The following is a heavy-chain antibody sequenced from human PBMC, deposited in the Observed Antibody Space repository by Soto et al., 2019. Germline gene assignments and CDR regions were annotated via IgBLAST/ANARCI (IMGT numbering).Heavy chain of an antibody. D-gene: IGHD3-22*01. CDR1: GGSISSGGYY. CDR2: IYHSGST. J-gene: IGHJ5*02. V-gene: IGHV4-30-2*01. CDR3: ASVGQLWFSFDP. Sequence: PSETLSLTCTVSGGSISSGGYYWSWIRQRPGKGLEWIGYIYHSGSTYYNPSLKSRVTISVDRSKNQFSLKLSSVTAADTAVYSGASVGQLWFSFDPWGQGTLVTVSS.